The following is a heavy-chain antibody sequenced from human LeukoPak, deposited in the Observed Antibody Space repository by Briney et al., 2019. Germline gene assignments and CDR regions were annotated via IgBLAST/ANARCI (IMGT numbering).Heavy chain of an antibody. CDR3: ARVRCSSNSCFPDY. J-gene: IGHJ4*02. D-gene: IGHD2-2*01. CDR2: IKHDGSDK. V-gene: IGHV3-7*01. Sequence: GGSLRLSCAASGFTFSTYWMSWVRQAPGKGLEWVANIKHDGSDKYYVDSVKGRFTISRDNAKNSLFLQMNSLRAEDTAVYYCARVRCSSNSCFPDYWGQGTLVTVSS. CDR1: GFTFSTYW.